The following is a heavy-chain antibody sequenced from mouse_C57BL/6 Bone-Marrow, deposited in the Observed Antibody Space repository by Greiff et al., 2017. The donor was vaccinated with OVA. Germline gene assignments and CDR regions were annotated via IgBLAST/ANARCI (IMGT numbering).Heavy chain of an antibody. Sequence: VQLQQSGPELVKPGASVKISCKASGYAFSSSWMNWVKQRPGKGLEWIGRIYPGDGDTNYNGKFKGKATLTADKSSSTAYMQLSSLTSEDSAVYFCASRYYGSSYVGFAYWGQGALVTVST. J-gene: IGHJ3*01. CDR3: ASRYYGSSYVGFAY. D-gene: IGHD1-1*01. V-gene: IGHV1-82*01. CDR1: GYAFSSSW. CDR2: IYPGDGDT.